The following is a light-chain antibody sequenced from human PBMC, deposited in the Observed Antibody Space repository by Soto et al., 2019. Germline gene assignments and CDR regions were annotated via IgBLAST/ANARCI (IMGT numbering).Light chain of an antibody. Sequence: DIQMTQSPSSLSASVGDRVTISCRASQSIARFLNWYQQKPGKAPKLLIYASSTLHGGVPSSFRGSGSGTDFTLTISSLQPDDVATYFCQQSFSTPYSFGQGTKLDIK. CDR2: ASS. V-gene: IGKV1-39*01. CDR1: QSIARF. CDR3: QQSFSTPYS. J-gene: IGKJ2*01.